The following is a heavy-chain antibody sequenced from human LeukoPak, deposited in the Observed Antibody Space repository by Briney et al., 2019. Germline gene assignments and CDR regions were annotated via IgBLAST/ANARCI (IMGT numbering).Heavy chain of an antibody. CDR1: GYTFTSYG. J-gene: IGHJ3*02. Sequence: ASVKVSRKASGYTFTSYGISWVRQAPGQGLEWMGWISVYNGNTNYAQKLQGRVTMTTDTSTSTAYMELRSLRSDDTAVYYCASPYCSGGTCYAHDAFDIWGQGTMVTVSS. CDR2: ISVYNGNT. CDR3: ASPYCSGGTCYAHDAFDI. D-gene: IGHD2-15*01. V-gene: IGHV1-18*01.